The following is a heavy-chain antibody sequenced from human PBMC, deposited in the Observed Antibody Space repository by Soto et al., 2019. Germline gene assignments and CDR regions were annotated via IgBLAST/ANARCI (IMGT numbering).Heavy chain of an antibody. CDR1: GFTFSSYS. Sequence: GGSLRLSCAASGFTFSSYSMNWVRQAPGKGLEWVSYISSSSSTIYYADSVKGRFTISRDNAKNSLYLQMNSLRDEDTAVYYCARSPPSDTAMAGSLVWFDPWGQGTLVTVSS. CDR3: ARSPPSDTAMAGSLVWFDP. D-gene: IGHD5-18*01. J-gene: IGHJ5*02. V-gene: IGHV3-48*02. CDR2: ISSSSSTI.